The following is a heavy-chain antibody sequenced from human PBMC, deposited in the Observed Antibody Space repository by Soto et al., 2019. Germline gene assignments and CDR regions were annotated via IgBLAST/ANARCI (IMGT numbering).Heavy chain of an antibody. V-gene: IGHV4-59*01. J-gene: IGHJ4*02. CDR1: GSSISSYY. Sequence: PSENLSLTCTVSGSSISSYYWSWIRQPPGKGLEWIGYIYYSGSTNYNPSLKSRVTISVDTSKNQFSLKLSSVTAADTAVYYCARARNYYGSGSYSRLHDYWGQGTLVTVSS. CDR3: ARARNYYGSGSYSRLHDY. CDR2: IYYSGST. D-gene: IGHD3-10*01.